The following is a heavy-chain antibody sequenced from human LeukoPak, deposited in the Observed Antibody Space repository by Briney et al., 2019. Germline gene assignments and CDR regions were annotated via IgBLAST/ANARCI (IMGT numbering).Heavy chain of an antibody. CDR2: ISSSSSTI. Sequence: GGSLRLSCAASGFTFSSYSMNWVRQAPGKGPEWVSYISSSSSTIYYADSVKGRFTISRDNAKNSLYLQMNSLRDEDTAVYYCARVSDPDSGWYYYFDYWGQGTLVTVSS. CDR1: GFTFSSYS. D-gene: IGHD6-19*01. V-gene: IGHV3-48*02. CDR3: ARVSDPDSGWYYYFDY. J-gene: IGHJ4*02.